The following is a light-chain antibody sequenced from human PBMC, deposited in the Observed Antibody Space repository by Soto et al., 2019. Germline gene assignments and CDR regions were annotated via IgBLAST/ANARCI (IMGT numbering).Light chain of an antibody. CDR1: SSNIGAGYD. CDR2: GNN. V-gene: IGLV1-40*01. J-gene: IGLJ2*01. Sequence: QSVLTQPPSVSGAPGQRVTLSCTGSSSNIGAGYDVHWYQQLPGTAPKLLVYGNNNRPSGVPDRFSGSKSGTSASLAITGLQAEDEADYYGQSYDSSLSGVVFGGGSKRTVL. CDR3: QSYDSSLSGVV.